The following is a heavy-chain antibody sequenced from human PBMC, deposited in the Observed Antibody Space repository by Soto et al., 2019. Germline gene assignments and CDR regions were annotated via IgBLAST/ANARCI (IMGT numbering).Heavy chain of an antibody. V-gene: IGHV1-8*01. CDR2: MNPNSGDT. D-gene: IGHD5-12*01. CDR3: LRGGYPFGHHCSDP. Sequence: HVQLVQSGAEVKKPGASVKVSCKASGYTFTRYDINWVRQATGQGLEWMGWMNPNSGDTTYEEKFQGRVTLTRNTSISSVFMDVRSLRAQSTAVYYCLRGGYPFGHHCSDPWGQGTLVIVSS. J-gene: IGHJ5*02. CDR1: GYTFTRYD.